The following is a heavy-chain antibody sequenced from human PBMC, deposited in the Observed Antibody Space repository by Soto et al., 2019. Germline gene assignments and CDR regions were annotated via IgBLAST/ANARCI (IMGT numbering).Heavy chain of an antibody. V-gene: IGHV1-18*01. Sequence: QVHLVQSGAEVKKPGASVKVSCKGSGYAFTTYGITWVRQAPGQGLEWMGWISAHNGNTNYAQKLQGIVTVTRDTSPSTAYMELRSLRSDDTAVYYCAGGRYGDYWGQGALVTVSS. CDR2: ISAHNGNT. D-gene: IGHD1-1*01. CDR3: AGGRYGDY. J-gene: IGHJ4*02. CDR1: GYAFTTYG.